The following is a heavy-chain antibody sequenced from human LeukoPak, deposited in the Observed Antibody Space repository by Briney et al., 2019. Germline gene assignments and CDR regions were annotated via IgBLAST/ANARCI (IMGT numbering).Heavy chain of an antibody. CDR2: INPNSGGT. CDR1: GYTFSGSY. Sequence: ASVKVSCKASGYTFSGSYIHWVRQAPGQGLEWMGWINPNSGGTNYAQKFQGRVTMTRDTSISTAYMELSRLRSDDTAVYYCARDRGYSLNWFDPWGQGTLVTVSS. D-gene: IGHD5-18*01. V-gene: IGHV1-2*02. J-gene: IGHJ5*02. CDR3: ARDRGYSLNWFDP.